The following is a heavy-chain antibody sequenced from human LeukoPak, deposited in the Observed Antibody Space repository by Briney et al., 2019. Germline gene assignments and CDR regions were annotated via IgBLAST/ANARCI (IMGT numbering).Heavy chain of an antibody. D-gene: IGHD3-10*01. V-gene: IGHV4-59*01. J-gene: IGHJ3*02. CDR2: IYYGGST. Sequence: SETLSLTCTVSGGSLSDYYWSWIRQPPGKGLEWIGYIYYGGSTNYNPSLKSRVTLSVDTSKNQFSLKLSSVTAADTAVYYCASSYYYGSGSPSNDAFDIWGQGTMVTVSS. CDR1: GGSLSDYY. CDR3: ASSYYYGSGSPSNDAFDI.